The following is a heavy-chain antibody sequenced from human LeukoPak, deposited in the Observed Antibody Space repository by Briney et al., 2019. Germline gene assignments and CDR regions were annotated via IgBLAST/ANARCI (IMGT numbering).Heavy chain of an antibody. CDR1: GASISSGGYY. CDR3: ARDTVAGTGGFDY. J-gene: IGHJ4*02. CDR2: IYHSGST. Sequence: KTSETLSLTCTVSGASISSGGYYWSWIRQPPGKGLEWIGYIYHSGSTYYNPSLKSRVTISVDRSKNQFSLKLSSVTAADTAVYYCARDTVAGTGGFDYWGQGTLVTVSS. D-gene: IGHD7-27*01. V-gene: IGHV4-30-2*01.